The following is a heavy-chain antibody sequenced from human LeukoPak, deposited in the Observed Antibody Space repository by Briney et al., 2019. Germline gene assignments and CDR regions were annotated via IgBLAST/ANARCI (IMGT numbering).Heavy chain of an antibody. Sequence: ASVKVSCKASGYTFTNYDINWVRQAPGQGLEWMGWMNPNTGDTGYAQKFQGRVTIARNTSISTAYMELSSLRSEDTAVYYCARGRLVPIGSSTTCNAFFDYGGRETLVPV. D-gene: IGHD2-2*01. CDR2: MNPNTGDT. CDR1: GYTFTNYD. CDR3: ARGRLVPIGSSTTCNAFFDY. J-gene: IGHJ4*02. V-gene: IGHV1-8*03.